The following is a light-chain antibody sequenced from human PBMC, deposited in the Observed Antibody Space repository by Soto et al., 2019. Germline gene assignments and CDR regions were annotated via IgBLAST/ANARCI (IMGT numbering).Light chain of an antibody. Sequence: QSALTQPASVSGSPGQSITISCTGTSSDVGGYKYVSWYQQHPGKAPKLMIYEVNNRPSGLSNRFSGSKSGNTASLTVSGLQAEDEADYYCSSFTSSSTLYVFGTGTKVTVL. V-gene: IGLV2-14*01. CDR2: EVN. J-gene: IGLJ1*01. CDR1: SSDVGGYKY. CDR3: SSFTSSSTLYV.